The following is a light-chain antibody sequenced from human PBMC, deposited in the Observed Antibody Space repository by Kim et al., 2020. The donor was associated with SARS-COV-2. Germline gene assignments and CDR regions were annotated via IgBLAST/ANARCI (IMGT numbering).Light chain of an antibody. Sequence: AVIGDRVTITCRASQTITNYLNWYQLKPGKAPKLLIYAASSLQSGVPSRFSGSGSGTEFTLTISSLQREDFATYYCQQSYRTPYTSGQGTKLEI. CDR2: AAS. J-gene: IGKJ2*01. CDR3: QQSYRTPYT. CDR1: QTITNY. V-gene: IGKV1-39*01.